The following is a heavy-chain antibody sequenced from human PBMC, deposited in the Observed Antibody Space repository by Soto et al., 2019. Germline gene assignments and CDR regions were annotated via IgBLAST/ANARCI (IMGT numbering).Heavy chain of an antibody. D-gene: IGHD2-15*01. CDR2: IYPGDSDT. CDR3: ARPGGFHCSGGSCYSIPDAFDI. J-gene: IGHJ3*02. Sequence: PGESLKISCNGSGYSFTIYCIGLVLRMPGKGLDWMWIIYPGDSDTRYSPSFQGQVTISADKSISTAYLQWSSLKASDTAMYYCARPGGFHCSGGSCYSIPDAFDIWGQGTMVTVSS. V-gene: IGHV5-51*01. CDR1: GYSFTIYC.